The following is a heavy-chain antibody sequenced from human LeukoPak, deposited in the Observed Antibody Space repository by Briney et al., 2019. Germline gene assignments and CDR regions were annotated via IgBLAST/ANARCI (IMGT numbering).Heavy chain of an antibody. CDR2: ISYDGSNK. D-gene: IGHD3-10*01. V-gene: IGHV3-30-3*01. CDR1: GFTFSSYA. Sequence: PGGSLRLSCAASGFTFSSYAMHWVRQAPGKGLEWVAVISYDGSNKYYADSVKGRFTISRDNSKNTLYLQMNSLRAEDTAVYYCARDRYYGSGSYDSSPGYWGQGTLVTVSS. CDR3: ARDRYYGSGSYDSSPGY. J-gene: IGHJ4*02.